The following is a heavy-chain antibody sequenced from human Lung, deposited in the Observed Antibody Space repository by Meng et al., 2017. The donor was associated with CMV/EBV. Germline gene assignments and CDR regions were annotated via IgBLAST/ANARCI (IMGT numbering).Heavy chain of an antibody. CDR3: ARTPIAVAGTYDD. J-gene: IGHJ4*02. CDR2: INWDGGST. CDR1: GFTFDDYG. D-gene: IGHD6-19*01. Sequence: ESLKISXPASGFTFDDYGMSWVRQAPGKGLEWVSGINWDGGSTGYADSVKGRFTISRDNAKNSLYLQMNSLRAEDTALYYCARTPIAVAGTYDDWGQGTLVTVSS. V-gene: IGHV3-20*04.